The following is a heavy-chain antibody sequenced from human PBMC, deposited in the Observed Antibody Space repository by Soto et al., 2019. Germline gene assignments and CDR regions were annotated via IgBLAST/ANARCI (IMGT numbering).Heavy chain of an antibody. CDR2: STAGGGNI. J-gene: IGHJ5*02. CDR3: AKRPTYSSSWYVFDP. V-gene: IGHV3-23*01. Sequence: EVQVLESGGGLVQPGGSLRLSCAASGFTLNNYAMSWVRQAPGKGLEWVSVSTAGGGNIYYADYVRGRFTISRDNSKNTLYLQINSLRAEDTAVYYCAKRPTYSSSWYVFDPWGQGTLVAVSS. D-gene: IGHD6-13*01. CDR1: GFTLNNYA.